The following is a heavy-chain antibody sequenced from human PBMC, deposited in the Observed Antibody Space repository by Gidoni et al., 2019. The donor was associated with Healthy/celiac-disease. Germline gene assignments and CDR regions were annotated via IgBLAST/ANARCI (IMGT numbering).Heavy chain of an antibody. CDR3: AHSPPHYGDPLLGWLDY. Sequence: QITLKESGPTLVTPTQTLTLTCTFSGFSLSTSGVGVGWIRQPPGKALEWLALIYWDDDKRYSPSLKSRLTITKDTSKNQVVLTMTNMDPVDTATYYCAHSPPHYGDPLLGWLDYWGQGTLVTVSS. D-gene: IGHD4-17*01. V-gene: IGHV2-5*02. CDR2: IYWDDDK. CDR1: GFSLSTSGVG. J-gene: IGHJ4*02.